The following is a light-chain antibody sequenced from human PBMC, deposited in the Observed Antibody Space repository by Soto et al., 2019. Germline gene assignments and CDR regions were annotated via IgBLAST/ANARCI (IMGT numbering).Light chain of an antibody. CDR3: NSLSATGTSYV. Sequence: QSVLTQPASVSGSPGQSIAISCTGTSSDVGSYNHVSWYQQYPGNAPKLMIYEVTNRPSGVSNRFSGSKSGSTASLTISGLQAEDEAEYYCNSLSATGTSYVFGTGTKLTV. V-gene: IGLV2-14*01. CDR1: SSDVGSYNH. CDR2: EVT. J-gene: IGLJ1*01.